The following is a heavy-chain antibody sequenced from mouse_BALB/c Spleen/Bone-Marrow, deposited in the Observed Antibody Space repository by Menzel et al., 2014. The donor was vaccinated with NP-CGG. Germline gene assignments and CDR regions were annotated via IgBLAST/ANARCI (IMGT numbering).Heavy chain of an antibody. D-gene: IGHD1-1*01. V-gene: IGHV4-1*02. J-gene: IGHJ2*01. CDR2: INPDSSTI. CDR1: GFDFSRYW. Sequence: DVMLVESGGGLVQPGGSLKLSCAASGFDFSRYWMSWVRRAPGKGLEWIGEINPDSSTINYTPSLKDKFIISRDNAKNTLYLQMSKVRSEDTALYYCARQGYYGSSDYWGQGTTLTVSS. CDR3: ARQGYYGSSDY.